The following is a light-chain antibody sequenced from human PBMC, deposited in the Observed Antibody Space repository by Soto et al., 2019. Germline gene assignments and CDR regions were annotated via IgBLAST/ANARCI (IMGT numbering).Light chain of an antibody. CDR3: HCQDFGNSAVYS. Sequence: IVLTQSPGTLSLSPGESATLSCRASQSIRSSYVAWYQQKPGQAPRLLIYAASARATGLPDRFSGSGSGTDFTLTISRLEPEDFAMSYCHCQDFGNSAVYSFGQGTKLQI. CDR1: QSIRSSY. CDR2: AAS. V-gene: IGKV3-20*01. J-gene: IGKJ2*01.